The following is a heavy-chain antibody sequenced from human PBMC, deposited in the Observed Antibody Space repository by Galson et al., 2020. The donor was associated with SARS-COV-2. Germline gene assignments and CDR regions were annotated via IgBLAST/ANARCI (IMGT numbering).Heavy chain of an antibody. Sequence: GGPLRLSCAASGFTFKSHGFHWVRQAPGKGLEWVAFIRYDGSNIYYGDSVKGRFTISRDNDKNALYLQMTRLRVEDTAVYYCAKGEGAFAEWGQGTLVTVSS. CDR2: IRYDGSNI. D-gene: IGHD3-16*01. V-gene: IGHV3-30*02. J-gene: IGHJ4*02. CDR3: AKGEGAFAE. CDR1: GFTFKSHG.